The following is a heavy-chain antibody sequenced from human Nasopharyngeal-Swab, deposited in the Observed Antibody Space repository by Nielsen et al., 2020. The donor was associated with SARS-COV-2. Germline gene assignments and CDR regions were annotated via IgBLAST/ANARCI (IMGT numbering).Heavy chain of an antibody. J-gene: IGHJ4*02. CDR3: ARVLIGTPAYGSGTIDY. D-gene: IGHD3-10*01. Sequence: WIRQPPGKGLEWIGEINHSGSTNYNPSLKSRVTISVDTSKNQFSLKLSSVTAADTAVYYCARVLIGTPAYGSGTIDYWGQGTLVT. CDR2: INHSGST. V-gene: IGHV4-34*01.